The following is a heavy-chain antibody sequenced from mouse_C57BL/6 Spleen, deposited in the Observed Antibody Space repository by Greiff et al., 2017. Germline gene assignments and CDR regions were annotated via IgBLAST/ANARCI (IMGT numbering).Heavy chain of an antibody. Sequence: QVQLQQPGAELVKPGASVKLSCKASGYTFTSYWMHWVKQRPGQGLEWIGMIHPNSGSTNYNEKFKSKATLTVDKSSSTAYMQLSSLTSEDSAVYYCSRSFYGSMDYYAMDDWGQGTSVTVSS. CDR1: GYTFTSYW. CDR2: IHPNSGST. CDR3: SRSFYGSMDYYAMDD. V-gene: IGHV1-64*01. D-gene: IGHD1-1*01. J-gene: IGHJ4*01.